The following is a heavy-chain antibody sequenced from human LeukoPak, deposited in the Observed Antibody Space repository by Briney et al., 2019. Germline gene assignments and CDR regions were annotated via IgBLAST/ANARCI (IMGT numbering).Heavy chain of an antibody. CDR2: ISGSGGST. CDR1: GFTFDDYA. CDR3: AKDPFIAAAGTGYYYMDV. D-gene: IGHD6-13*01. Sequence: PGRSLRLSCAASGFTFDDYAMHWVRQAPGKGLEWVSAISGSGGSTYYADSVKGRFTISRDSSKNTLYLQMNSLRAEDTAVYYCAKDPFIAAAGTGYYYMDVWGKGTTVTISS. V-gene: IGHV3-23*01. J-gene: IGHJ6*03.